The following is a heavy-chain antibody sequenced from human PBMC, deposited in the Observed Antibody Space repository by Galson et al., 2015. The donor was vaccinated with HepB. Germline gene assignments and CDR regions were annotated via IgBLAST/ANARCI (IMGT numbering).Heavy chain of an antibody. CDR2: IYPGDSDT. D-gene: IGHD4-11*01. CDR1: GYSFTSYW. V-gene: IGHV5-51*03. J-gene: IGHJ6*02. CDR3: ASQKHPDYSNYSHYYGMDV. Sequence: QSGAEVKKPGESLKISCKGSGYSFTSYWIGWVRQMPGKGLEWMGIIYPGDSDTRYSPSFQGQVTISADKSISTAYLQWSSLKASDTAMYYCASQKHPDYSNYSHYYGMDVWGQGTTVTVSS.